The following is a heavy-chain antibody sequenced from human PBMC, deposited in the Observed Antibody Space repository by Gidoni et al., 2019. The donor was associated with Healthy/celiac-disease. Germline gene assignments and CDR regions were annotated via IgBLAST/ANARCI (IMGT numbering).Heavy chain of an antibody. V-gene: IGHV3-30-3*01. Sequence: QVPLVESGGGVVQPGGYLSISCAASGFTFSNHAMHWVRQAPGKGLEVVAIISNDGSNKYYADSLKGRFTISRDNSKNTLYLQMNSLRGDDTAVYYCARGAGTTFDYWGQGTLVTVSS. J-gene: IGHJ4*02. CDR2: ISNDGSNK. D-gene: IGHD4-17*01. CDR1: GFTFSNHA. CDR3: ARGAGTTFDY.